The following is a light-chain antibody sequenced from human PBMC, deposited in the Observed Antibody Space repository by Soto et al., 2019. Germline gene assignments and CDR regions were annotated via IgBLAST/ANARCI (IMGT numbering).Light chain of an antibody. J-gene: IGLJ1*01. CDR2: DVS. V-gene: IGLV2-11*01. CDR3: SSYTSSRAYV. CDR1: RSDVGGYAY. Sequence: QSALTQPRSVSGSPGQSVTISCTGTRSDVGGYAYISWYQQHPGKVPKLIIYDVSKRPSGVPDRFSGSKSGNTASLTISGLQAEDEADYYCSSYTSSRAYVFGIGTKLTVL.